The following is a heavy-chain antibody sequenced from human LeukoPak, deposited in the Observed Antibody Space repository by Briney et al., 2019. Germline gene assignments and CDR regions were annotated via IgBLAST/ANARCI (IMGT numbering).Heavy chain of an antibody. V-gene: IGHV4-31*03. J-gene: IGHJ5*02. CDR3: ARVGRNSGYDSLFDP. Sequence: SQTLSLTCTVSGGSISSGGYYWSWIRQHPGKGLEWIGYIYYSGSTYYNPSLKSRVTISVDTSKNQFSLKLSSVTAADTAVYYCARVGRNSGYDSLFDPWGQGTLVTVSS. CDR1: GGSISSGGYY. D-gene: IGHD5-12*01. CDR2: IYYSGST.